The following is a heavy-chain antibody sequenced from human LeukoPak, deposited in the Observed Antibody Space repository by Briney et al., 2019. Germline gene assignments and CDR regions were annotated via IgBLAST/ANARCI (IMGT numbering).Heavy chain of an antibody. D-gene: IGHD3-10*01. J-gene: IGHJ3*02. CDR1: GFTFSSYG. V-gene: IGHV3-48*04. CDR3: ARGGSWGNLQTYGSGSYWGAFDI. CDR2: ISSSGSTI. Sequence: GGSLRLSCAASGFTFSSYGMSWVRQAPGKGLEWVSYISSSGSTIYYADSVKGRFTISRDNAKNSLYLQMNSLRAEDTAVYYCARGGSWGNLQTYGSGSYWGAFDIWGQGTMVTVSS.